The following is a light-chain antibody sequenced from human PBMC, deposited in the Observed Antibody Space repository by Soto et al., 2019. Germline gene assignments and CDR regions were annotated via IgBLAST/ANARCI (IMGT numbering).Light chain of an antibody. Sequence: IVLTQSPGTRSLSPGARATLSCRASQSVSSSYLAWYQQKPGRSPRLLIYGASSRATGIPDRFSGSGSGTDFTLTISRLEPEDFSVYYCHQYGTAPLTFGPGTKVDIK. CDR2: GAS. CDR3: HQYGTAPLT. J-gene: IGKJ3*01. CDR1: QSVSSSY. V-gene: IGKV3-20*01.